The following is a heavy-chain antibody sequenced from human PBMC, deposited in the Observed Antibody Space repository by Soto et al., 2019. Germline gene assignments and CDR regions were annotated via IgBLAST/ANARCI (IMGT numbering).Heavy chain of an antibody. D-gene: IGHD6-19*01. CDR2: ISAYNGNT. V-gene: IGHV1-18*01. J-gene: IGHJ4*02. CDR3: ARDIAVAGTGEFDY. Sequence: EASVKVSCKASGYTFNSYGISWVRQAPGQGLEWMGWISAYNGNTNYAQKLQGRVTMTTDTSTSTAYMELRSLRSDDTAVYYCARDIAVAGTGEFDYWGQGTLVTVSS. CDR1: GYTFNSYG.